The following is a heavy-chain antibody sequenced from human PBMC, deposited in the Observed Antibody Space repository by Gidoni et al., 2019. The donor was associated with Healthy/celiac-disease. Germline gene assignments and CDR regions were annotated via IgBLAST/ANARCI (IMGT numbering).Heavy chain of an antibody. CDR1: GFTFSSYA. CDR2: ISGSGGSK. Sequence: EVQLLESGGGLVQPGGSLSLSCAASGFTFSSYAMSWVRQAPGQGLEWFSAISGSGGSKYYADSVKGRFTISRDNSKNTLYLQMNSLRAEDTAVYYCARGGSGWYYWGQGTLVTVSS. J-gene: IGHJ4*02. V-gene: IGHV3-23*01. D-gene: IGHD6-19*01. CDR3: ARGGSGWYY.